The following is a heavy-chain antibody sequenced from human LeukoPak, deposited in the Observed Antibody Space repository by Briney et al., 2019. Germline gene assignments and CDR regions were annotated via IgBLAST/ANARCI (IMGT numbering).Heavy chain of an antibody. V-gene: IGHV4-39*01. CDR3: ARQTHGYSYGYYY. D-gene: IGHD5-18*01. CDR2: IYYSGST. CDR1: GGSISSSSYY. Sequence: SETLSLTCTVSGGSISSSSYYWGWIRQPPGKGLEWIGSIYYSGSTYYNPSLKSRVTISVDTSKNQFSLKLSPVTAADTAVYYCARQTHGYSYGYYYWGQGTLVTVSS. J-gene: IGHJ4*02.